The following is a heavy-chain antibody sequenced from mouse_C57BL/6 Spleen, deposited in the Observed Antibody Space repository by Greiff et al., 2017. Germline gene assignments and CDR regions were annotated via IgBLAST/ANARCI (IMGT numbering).Heavy chain of an antibody. CDR2: ISDGGSYT. D-gene: IGHD2-5*01. V-gene: IGHV5-4*01. Sequence: DVMLVESGGGLVKPGGSLKLSCAASGFTFSSYAMSWVRQTPEKRLEWVATISDGGSYTYYPDNVKGRFTISRDNAKNNLYLQMSHLKSEDTAMYYCARDQGAYYSNYFDVWGTGTTVTVSS. CDR3: ARDQGAYYSNYFDV. J-gene: IGHJ1*03. CDR1: GFTFSSYA.